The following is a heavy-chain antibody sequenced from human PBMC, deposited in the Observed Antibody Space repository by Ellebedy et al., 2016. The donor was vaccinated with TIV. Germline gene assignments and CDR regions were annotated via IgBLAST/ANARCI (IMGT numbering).Heavy chain of an antibody. CDR2: INPSGGST. Sequence: ASVKVSCXASGYTFTSYYIHWVRQAPGQGLEWMVVINPSGGSTTYAQKFQGRVTMTRDTSTSTVYMELSSLRSEDTAVYYCAGSLTTMTIFDYWGQGTLVTVSS. CDR3: AGSLTTMTIFDY. V-gene: IGHV1-46*01. D-gene: IGHD4-17*01. CDR1: GYTFTSYY. J-gene: IGHJ4*02.